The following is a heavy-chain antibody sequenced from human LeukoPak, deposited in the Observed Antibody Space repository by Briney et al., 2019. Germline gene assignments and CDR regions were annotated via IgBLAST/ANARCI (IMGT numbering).Heavy chain of an antibody. D-gene: IGHD2-15*01. CDR3: ARDNCSGGSCEFDP. CDR2: IYYSGST. J-gene: IGHJ5*02. Sequence: SETLSLTCTVSGGSISSGGYYWSWIRQHPGKGLEWIGYIYYSGSTYYNPSLKSRVTISVDTSKNQFSLKLSSATAADTAVYYCARDNCSGGSCEFDPWGQGTLVTVSS. CDR1: GGSISSGGYY. V-gene: IGHV4-31*03.